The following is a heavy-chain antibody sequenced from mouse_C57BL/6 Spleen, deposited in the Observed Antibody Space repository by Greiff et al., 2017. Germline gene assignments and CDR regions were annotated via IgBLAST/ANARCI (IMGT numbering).Heavy chain of an antibody. CDR1: GFTFSDYG. D-gene: IGHD3-1*01. V-gene: IGHV5-17*01. J-gene: IGHJ3*01. CDR3: AKSNFGPFAY. Sequence: EVKLMESGGGLVKPGGSLKLSCAASGFTFSDYGMHWVRQAPEKGLEWVAYISSGSSTIYYADTVKGRVTISRDNAKNTLFLQMTSLRSEDTAMYYCAKSNFGPFAYWGQGTLVTVSA. CDR2: ISSGSSTI.